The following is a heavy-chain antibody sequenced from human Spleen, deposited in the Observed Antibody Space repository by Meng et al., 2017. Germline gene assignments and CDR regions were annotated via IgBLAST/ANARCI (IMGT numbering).Heavy chain of an antibody. Sequence: QVQLQQWGAGLLKPSEPLSTTCAVYGGSFTDYYWTWIRQPPGKGLEWIGEINHSGSTNYNPSLKSRVTISVDTSKKQFSLRLISVTAADTAVYFCARQEQWLVRGRTDYWGQGTLVTVSS. CDR2: INHSGST. CDR1: GGSFTDYY. D-gene: IGHD6-19*01. CDR3: ARQEQWLVRGRTDY. J-gene: IGHJ4*02. V-gene: IGHV4-34*01.